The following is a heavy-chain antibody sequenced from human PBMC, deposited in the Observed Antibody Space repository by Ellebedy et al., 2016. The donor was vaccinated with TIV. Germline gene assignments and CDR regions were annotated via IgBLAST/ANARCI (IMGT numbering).Heavy chain of an antibody. J-gene: IGHJ6*02. D-gene: IGHD2/OR15-2a*01. CDR1: GGSFGPYY. CDR2: IKHRETT. V-gene: IGHV4-34*01. Sequence: MPSETLSLTCAVYGGSFGPYYWTWIPRHPGQGLERIGEIKHRETTNYNPSLKSRVTISVDTSQNQVSLNPSSVNAADTAVYYCARGFYRRPYNFYHSLDVWGQGPTVTVSS. CDR3: ARGFYRRPYNFYHSLDV.